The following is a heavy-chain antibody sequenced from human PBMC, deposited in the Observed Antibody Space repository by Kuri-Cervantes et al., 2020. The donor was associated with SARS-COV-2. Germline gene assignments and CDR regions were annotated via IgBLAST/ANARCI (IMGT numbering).Heavy chain of an antibody. Sequence: SETLSLTCAVYGGSFSGYYWSLIRQPPGKGLEWIGEINHSGSTNYNPSLKSRVTISVDTSKNQFSLKLSSATAADTAVYYCAREGQDPGELLRWFDPWGQGTLVTVSS. CDR3: AREGQDPGELLRWFDP. J-gene: IGHJ5*02. D-gene: IGHD3-10*01. CDR1: GGSFSGYY. CDR2: INHSGST. V-gene: IGHV4-34*01.